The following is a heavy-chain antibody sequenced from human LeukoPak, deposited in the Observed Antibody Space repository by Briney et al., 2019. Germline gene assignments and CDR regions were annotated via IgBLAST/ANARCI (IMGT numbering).Heavy chain of an antibody. CDR1: GYGFPGPW. D-gene: IGHD3-16*02. V-gene: IGHV5-51*01. J-gene: IGHJ4*02. CDR2: IYPDDSDT. CDR3: ASGVSLHPGFDY. Sequence: GESLKISCKGSGYGFPGPWLGWGRNLPGKGLEWLGTIYPDDSDTRYSPSFQGQVTISVDKSISTAYLQWNRLQASDTAIYYCASGVSLHPGFDYWGQGTLVTVSS.